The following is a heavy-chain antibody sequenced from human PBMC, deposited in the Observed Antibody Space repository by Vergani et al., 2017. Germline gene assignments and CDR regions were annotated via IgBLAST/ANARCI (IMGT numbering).Heavy chain of an antibody. Sequence: QVQLQESGPGLVKPSGTLSLTCAVSGGSISSSNWWSWVRQPPGKGLEWIGEIYHSGSTNYNPSLKSRVTISVDKSKNQFSLKLSSGTAADTAVYYCARDGGFFLRGTSRGTAWFDPWGQGTLVTVSS. V-gene: IGHV4-4*02. CDR2: IYHSGST. J-gene: IGHJ5*02. D-gene: IGHD2-2*01. CDR1: GGSISSSNW. CDR3: ARDGGFFLRGTSRGTAWFDP.